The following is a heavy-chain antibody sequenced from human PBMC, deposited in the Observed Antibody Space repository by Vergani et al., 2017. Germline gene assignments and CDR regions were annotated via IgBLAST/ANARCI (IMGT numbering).Heavy chain of an antibody. Sequence: QVQVVQSGAEVKKSGASVKVSCKTSGYTFSNYYMHWVRQAPGQGLEWVGIINPSGGHTNYAQKFQGRVTMTRDTSTSTVYMELSSLRSEDTAIYYCAIGDYGILTGYRYWGQGTLVTVSA. V-gene: IGHV1-46*03. CDR1: GYTFSNYY. CDR3: AIGDYGILTGYRY. CDR2: INPSGGHT. J-gene: IGHJ4*02. D-gene: IGHD3-9*01.